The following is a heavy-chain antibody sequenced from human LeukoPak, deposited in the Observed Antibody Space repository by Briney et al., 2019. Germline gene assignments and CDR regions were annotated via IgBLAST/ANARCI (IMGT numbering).Heavy chain of an antibody. Sequence: GGSLRLSCAASGFTFSSYTLSWVRQAPGKGLEWVSSISSSRSYIYYADSVEGRFTISRDSAKTSLYLQMNSLRVEDTAVYFCARESPRSDHSLNYFDYWGQGTLVTVSS. CDR3: ARESPRSDHSLNYFDY. J-gene: IGHJ4*02. CDR1: GFTFSSYT. D-gene: IGHD2-21*01. V-gene: IGHV3-21*01. CDR2: ISSSRSYI.